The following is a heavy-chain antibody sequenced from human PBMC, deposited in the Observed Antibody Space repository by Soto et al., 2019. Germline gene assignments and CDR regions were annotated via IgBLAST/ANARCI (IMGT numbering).Heavy chain of an antibody. CDR1: GGTFSSYT. CDR3: ARTPYCSSTSCEYYFDY. V-gene: IGHV1-69*02. Sequence: GASVKVSCKASGGTFSSYTISWVRQAPGQGLEWMGRIIPILGIANYAQKFQGRVTITADKSTSTAYMELSSLRSEDTAVYYCARTPYCSSTSCEYYFDYWGQGTLVTVSS. D-gene: IGHD2-2*01. J-gene: IGHJ4*02. CDR2: IIPILGIA.